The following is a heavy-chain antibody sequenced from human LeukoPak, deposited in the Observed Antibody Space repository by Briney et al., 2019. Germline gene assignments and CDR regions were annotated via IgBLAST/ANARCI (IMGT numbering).Heavy chain of an antibody. CDR2: IGFAGDT. CDR1: GFTFSNYD. V-gene: IGHV3-13*04. D-gene: IGHD1-26*01. J-gene: IGHJ4*02. Sequence: GGSLRLSCAASGFTFSNYDMHWVRQTIGKGLEWVSIIGFAGDTYYPGSVRGRFTISRENAKNSLYLQMNSLRVEDTALYFCARGADAAYDHWGQGTLVTVSS. CDR3: ARGADAAYDH.